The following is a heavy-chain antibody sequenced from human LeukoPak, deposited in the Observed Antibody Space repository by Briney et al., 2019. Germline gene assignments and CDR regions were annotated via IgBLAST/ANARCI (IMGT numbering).Heavy chain of an antibody. CDR3: TRLLPSSHHFFDS. CDR2: IYGGGDT. CDR1: GFTFSIYS. Sequence: GGSLRLSCAASGFTFSIYSMSWVRQAPGKGLEWVSVIYGGGDTYYADSVRGRFTISRDNFENILFLQMDSLRAEDTAVYYCTRLLPSSHHFFDSWGQGALVTVSS. V-gene: IGHV3-53*01. J-gene: IGHJ4*02. D-gene: IGHD6-6*01.